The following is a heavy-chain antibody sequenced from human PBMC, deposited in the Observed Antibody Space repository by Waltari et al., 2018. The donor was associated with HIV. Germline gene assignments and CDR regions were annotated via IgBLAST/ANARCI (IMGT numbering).Heavy chain of an antibody. CDR2: IIPIFGTA. Sequence: QVQLVQSGAEVTKPGSSVKVSCKASGGTFSSYAISWVRQAPGQGLEWMGGIIPIFGTANYAQKFQGRVTITADKSTSTAYMELSSLRSEDTAVYYCASRELPNSSGWTRGWFDPWGQGTLVTVSS. D-gene: IGHD6-19*01. J-gene: IGHJ5*02. CDR1: GGTFSSYA. CDR3: ASRELPNSSGWTRGWFDP. V-gene: IGHV1-69*06.